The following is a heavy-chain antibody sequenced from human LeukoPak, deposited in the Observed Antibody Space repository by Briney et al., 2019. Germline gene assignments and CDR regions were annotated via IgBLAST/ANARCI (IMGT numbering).Heavy chain of an antibody. V-gene: IGHV3-48*02. CDR2: ISSSSSTI. CDR1: GFTFSSYA. CDR3: ARDLYCTNGVCYTGVDY. J-gene: IGHJ4*02. Sequence: GGSLRLSCAASGFTFSSYAMSWVRQAPGKGLEWVSYISSSSSTIYYADSVKGRFTISRDNAKNSLYLQMNSLRDEDTAVYYCARDLYCTNGVCYTGVDYWGQGTLVTVSS. D-gene: IGHD2-8*01.